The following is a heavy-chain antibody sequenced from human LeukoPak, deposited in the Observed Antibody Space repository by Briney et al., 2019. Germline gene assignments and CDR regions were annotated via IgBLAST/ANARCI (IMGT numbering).Heavy chain of an antibody. V-gene: IGHV4-34*01. CDR3: ARRTTIRYYFDF. CDR2: INHSGST. Sequence: SETLSLTCAVYGGSFSDYYWSWIRQSPEKGLEWIGEINHSGSTNYNPSLKSRVSKSVATSKNQFSLKLNSVTAADTAVYYCARRTTIRYYFDFWGQGGLVTVSS. D-gene: IGHD5-24*01. CDR1: GGSFSDYY. J-gene: IGHJ4*02.